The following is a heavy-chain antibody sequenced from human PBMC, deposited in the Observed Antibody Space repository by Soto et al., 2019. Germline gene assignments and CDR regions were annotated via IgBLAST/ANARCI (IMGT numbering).Heavy chain of an antibody. J-gene: IGHJ6*02. CDR2: ISAYNGNT. CDR1: GYTFTSYG. V-gene: IGHV1-18*01. CDR3: ARDQYYYGSGSYPYYYYGMDV. D-gene: IGHD3-10*01. Sequence: ASVKVSCKASGYTFTSYGISWVRQAPGQELEWMGWISAYNGNTNYAQKLQGRVTMTRDTSTSTVYMELSSLRAEDTAVYYCARDQYYYGSGSYPYYYYGMDVWGQGTTVTVFS.